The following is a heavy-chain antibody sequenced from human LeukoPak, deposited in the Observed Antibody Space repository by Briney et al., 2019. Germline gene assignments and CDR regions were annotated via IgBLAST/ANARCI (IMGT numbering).Heavy chain of an antibody. Sequence: GASVKVSCKASGYTFTAYYIHWVRQAPGQGPGWMGWIIPNSGGTNYAQKFQGRVTMTRDTSISTAYMEVSRLTSDDMAVYYCARSIRSGGNYWGQGTLVTVSS. V-gene: IGHV1-2*02. CDR1: GYTFTAYY. CDR2: IIPNSGGT. CDR3: ARSIRSGGNY. J-gene: IGHJ4*02. D-gene: IGHD2-15*01.